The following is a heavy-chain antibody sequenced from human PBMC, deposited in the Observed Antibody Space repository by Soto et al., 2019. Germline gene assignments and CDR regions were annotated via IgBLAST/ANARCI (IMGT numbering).Heavy chain of an antibody. D-gene: IGHD4-17*01. J-gene: IGHJ6*02. CDR1: GFTVNKFY. V-gene: IGHV3-66*01. Sequence: EVQVVESGGGLVQPGGSLRLSCAASGFTVNKFYISWVRQAPGKGLEWVSVMYSTGGTDSANSVKGRFSISRDNSKNTVYLQRNSLRADDTAVYYCARYGDGYYGMDVWGQGTTVTVSS. CDR2: MYSTGGT. CDR3: ARYGDGYYGMDV.